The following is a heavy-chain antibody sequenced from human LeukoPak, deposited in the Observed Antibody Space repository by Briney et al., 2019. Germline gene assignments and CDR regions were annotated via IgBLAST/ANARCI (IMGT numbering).Heavy chain of an antibody. J-gene: IGHJ3*02. D-gene: IGHD3-10*01. CDR1: GYTFTSYG. CDR2: ISAYNGNT. Sequence: ASVKVSCKASGYTFTSYGISWVRQAPGQGLEWMGWISAYNGNTNYAQKLQGRVTMTTDTSTSTAYMELRSLRPDDTAVYYCATYGSGSSPDAFDIWGQGTMVTVSS. V-gene: IGHV1-18*01. CDR3: ATYGSGSSPDAFDI.